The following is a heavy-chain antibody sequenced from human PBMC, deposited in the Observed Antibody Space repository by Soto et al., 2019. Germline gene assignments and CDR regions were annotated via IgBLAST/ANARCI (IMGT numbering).Heavy chain of an antibody. CDR1: GFTVSSNY. Sequence: GGPLRLSCAASGFTVSSNYMNRVRQAPGKGLEWVSYISTGSTTIYYADSVKGRFTISRDNAKNSLYLQMNGLRAEDTAVYYCARDSLAQDYWGQGTLVTVSS. CDR3: ARDSLAQDY. D-gene: IGHD2-21*01. CDR2: ISTGSTTI. V-gene: IGHV3-48*01. J-gene: IGHJ4*02.